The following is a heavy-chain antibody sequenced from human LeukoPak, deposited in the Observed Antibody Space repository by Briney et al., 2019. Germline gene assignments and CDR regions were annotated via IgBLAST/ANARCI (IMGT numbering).Heavy chain of an antibody. V-gene: IGHV3-23*01. CDR2: ISGSGGST. CDR3: ASHPRRGSYWGDDY. CDR1: GFTFSSYA. D-gene: IGHD1-26*01. Sequence: GGSLRLSCAASGFTFSSYAMSWVRQAPGKGLEWVSAISGSGGSTYYADSVKGRFTISRDNSKNTLYLQMNSLRAEDTAVYYCASHPRRGSYWGDDYWGQGTLVTVSS. J-gene: IGHJ4*02.